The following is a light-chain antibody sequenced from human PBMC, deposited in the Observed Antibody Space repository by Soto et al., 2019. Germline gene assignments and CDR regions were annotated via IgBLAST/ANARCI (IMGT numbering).Light chain of an antibody. V-gene: IGKV2-28*01. J-gene: IGKJ1*01. CDR3: MQALQSPPT. CDR2: WGS. CDR1: QSLLHSNGYNY. Sequence: DIVMTQSPLSLPATPGEPASISCRSSQSLLHSNGYNYLEWYLQKPGQSPQLLIYWGSNRASGVPYRFSGSGSSTDFTLKINGVEAEDVGVYFCMQALQSPPTFGQGTKVEIK.